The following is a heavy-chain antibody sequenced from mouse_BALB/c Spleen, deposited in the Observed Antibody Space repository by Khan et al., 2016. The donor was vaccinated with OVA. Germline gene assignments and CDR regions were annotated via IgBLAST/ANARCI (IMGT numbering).Heavy chain of an antibody. D-gene: IGHD1-1*02. CDR3: ARLAYYYNSEGFAY. CDR1: GFTFSTYG. V-gene: IGHV5-6*02. Sequence: EVKLVESGGDLVKTGGSLKLSCAASGFTFSTYGMSWVRQTPDKRLEWVATISSGGHYTYYIDSVKGRFTISRDNAENILYMQMTSLRYEDTAMYYCARLAYYYNSEGFAYWGQGTLVTVSA. CDR2: ISSGGHYT. J-gene: IGHJ3*01.